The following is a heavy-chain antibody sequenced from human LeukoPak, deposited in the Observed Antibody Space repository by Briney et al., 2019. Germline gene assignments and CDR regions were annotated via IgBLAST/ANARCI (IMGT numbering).Heavy chain of an antibody. D-gene: IGHD6-19*01. CDR3: AASSSGWYSAQH. V-gene: IGHV1-69*05. Sequence: SVKVSCKASGGTFSSYAISWVRQAPGQGLEWMGGIIPIFGTANYAQKFQGRVTITTDESTSTAYMELSSLRSEDTAVYYCAASSSGWYSAQHWGQGTLVTVSS. CDR2: IIPIFGTA. J-gene: IGHJ1*01. CDR1: GGTFSSYA.